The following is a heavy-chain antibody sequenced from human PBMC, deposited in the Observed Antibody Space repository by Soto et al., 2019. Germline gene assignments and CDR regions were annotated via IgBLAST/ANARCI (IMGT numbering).Heavy chain of an antibody. J-gene: IGHJ6*01. D-gene: IGHD1-26*01. V-gene: IGHV3-33*01. CDR3: AGELGFYDYFGLGV. CDR1: GFPLSDYG. Sequence: QVQLVESGGGVVQPGKSLRLSCEVSGFPLSDYGMHWVRQAPGKGLEWVAVLWSDGANSFYAGSVMGRFTVSRDTSKNPLFLEGESLRGGDTGVHFWAGELGFYDYFGLGVLGQGTTVIVSS. CDR2: LWSDGANS.